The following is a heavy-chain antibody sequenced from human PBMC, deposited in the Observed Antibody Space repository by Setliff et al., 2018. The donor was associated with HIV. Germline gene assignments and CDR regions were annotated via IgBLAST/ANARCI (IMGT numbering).Heavy chain of an antibody. CDR1: GFTFSSYG. V-gene: IGHV3-49*04. D-gene: IGHD4-17*01. CDR3: TRDGGGDYGVYAPDY. CDR2: VRGIAYGGTT. J-gene: IGHJ4*02. Sequence: GGSLRLSCAASGFTFSSYGMHWVRQAPGKGLEWVGLVRGIAYGGTTEYAASVRGRFTISRDDSKNIAYLQMNSLKTEDTAVYFCTRDGGGDYGVYAPDYWGQGTLVTVSS.